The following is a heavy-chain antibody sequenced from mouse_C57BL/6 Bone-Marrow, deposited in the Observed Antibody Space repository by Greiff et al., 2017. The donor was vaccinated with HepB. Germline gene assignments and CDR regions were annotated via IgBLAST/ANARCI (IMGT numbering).Heavy chain of an antibody. CDR2: INPNNGGT. J-gene: IGHJ3*01. CDR1: GYTFTDYN. CDR3: ARLLRFPGGFAY. V-gene: IGHV1-18*01. Sequence: DVQLQESGPELVKPGASVKIPCKASGYTFTDYNMDWVKQSHGKSLEWIGDINPNNGGTIYNQKFKGKATLTVDKSSSTAYMELRSLTSEDTAVYYCARLLRFPGGFAYWGQGTLVTVSA. D-gene: IGHD1-1*01.